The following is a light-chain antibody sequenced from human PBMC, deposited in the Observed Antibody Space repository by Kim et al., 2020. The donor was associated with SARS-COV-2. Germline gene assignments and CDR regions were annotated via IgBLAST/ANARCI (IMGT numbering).Light chain of an antibody. CDR1: QSVSSY. CDR2: DAS. CDR3: QQRSNWPGVT. J-gene: IGKJ1*01. V-gene: IGKV3-11*01. Sequence: EIVLTQSPATLSLSPGERATLSCRASQSVSSYLAWYQQKPGQAPRLLIYDASNRATGSPARFSGSGSGTDFTLTISSLEPEDFAGYYCQQRSNWPGVTFGQGNKVDIK.